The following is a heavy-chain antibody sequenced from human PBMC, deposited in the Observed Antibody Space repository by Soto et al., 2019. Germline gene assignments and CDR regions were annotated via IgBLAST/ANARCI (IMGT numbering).Heavy chain of an antibody. Sequence: GGSLRLSCAASGFTFSRFGMHWVRQAPGKGLEWVALISYDGGNQYYADSARGRFTITRDNSKNTVFLQMNSLREEDTAVYYCAKDGCPDGICYVRDHWFDPWGQGAQVTVSS. V-gene: IGHV3-30*18. CDR2: ISYDGGNQ. CDR3: AKDGCPDGICYVRDHWFDP. D-gene: IGHD2-8*01. CDR1: GFTFSRFG. J-gene: IGHJ5*02.